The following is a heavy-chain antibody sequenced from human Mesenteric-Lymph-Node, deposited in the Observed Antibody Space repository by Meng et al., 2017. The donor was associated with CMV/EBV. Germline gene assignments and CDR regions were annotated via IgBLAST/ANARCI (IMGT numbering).Heavy chain of an antibody. J-gene: IGHJ4*02. CDR3: ARDLDGVAAAAGSFDY. D-gene: IGHD6-13*01. V-gene: IGHV3-74*01. CDR2: INSDGSSI. Sequence: GESLKISCAASGFTFSDYWMHWVRQAPGKGLVWVSRINSDGSSITYADSVKGRFTISRDNAKNTVYLQMNSLRAEDTAVYYCARDLDGVAAAAGSFDYWGQGTLVTVSS. CDR1: GFTFSDYW.